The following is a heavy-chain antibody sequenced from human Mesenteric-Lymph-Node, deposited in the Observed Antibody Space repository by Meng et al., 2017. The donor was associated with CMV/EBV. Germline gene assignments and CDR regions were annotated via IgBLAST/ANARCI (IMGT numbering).Heavy chain of an antibody. CDR2: ITSLSNRI. CDR1: GFTFSSYS. J-gene: IGHJ6*02. Sequence: SWAASGFTFSSYSMNWVRQAPGKGLQWVSSITSLSNRIYYADSVKGRFTISRDNAKNSLYLQMNSLTAEDTGIYFCAKNSNMGAKKLWGHGTTVTVSS. D-gene: IGHD1-26*01. CDR3: AKNSNMGAKKL. V-gene: IGHV3-21*04.